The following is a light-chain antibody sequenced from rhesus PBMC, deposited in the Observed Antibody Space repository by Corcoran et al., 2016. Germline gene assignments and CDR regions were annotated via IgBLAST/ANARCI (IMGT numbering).Light chain of an antibody. J-gene: IGKJ4*01. CDR2: GAT. CDR1: QSVSSY. Sequence: EIVMTQSPATLALSSGERATLSCRASQSVSSYLAWYQQKPGQAPRLLIYGATSRAPGIPDRFSGSGSGTEFTLTINSLEPEDVGVYFCLQSSNWPTFGGGTKVEIK. V-gene: IGKV3-24*04. CDR3: LQSSNWPT.